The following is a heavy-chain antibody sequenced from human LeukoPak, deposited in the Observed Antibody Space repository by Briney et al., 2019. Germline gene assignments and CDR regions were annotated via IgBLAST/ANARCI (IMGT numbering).Heavy chain of an antibody. CDR3: AREGGPSDAFDI. CDR1: GGSFSGYY. Sequence: SETLSLTCAVYGGSFSGYYWSWIRQPPGKGLEWIGEINHSGSTNYNPSLKSRVTISVDRSKNQFSLKLSSVTAADTAVYYCAREGGPSDAFDIWGQGTMVTVSS. J-gene: IGHJ3*02. V-gene: IGHV4-34*01. D-gene: IGHD1-26*01. CDR2: INHSGST.